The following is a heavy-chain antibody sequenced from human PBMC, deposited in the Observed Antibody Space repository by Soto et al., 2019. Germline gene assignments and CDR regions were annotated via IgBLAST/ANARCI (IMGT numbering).Heavy chain of an antibody. V-gene: IGHV1-3*01. D-gene: IGHD3-22*01. J-gene: IGHJ3*02. CDR3: ASLGIVMGAFDI. CDR2: INAGNGNT. Sequence: ASVKVSCKASGYTFTSYAMHWVRQAPGQRLEWMGWINAGNGNTKYSQKFQGRVTITRDTSASTAYMELSSLRSEDTAVYYCASLGIVMGAFDIWGQGTMVTVSS. CDR1: GYTFTSYA.